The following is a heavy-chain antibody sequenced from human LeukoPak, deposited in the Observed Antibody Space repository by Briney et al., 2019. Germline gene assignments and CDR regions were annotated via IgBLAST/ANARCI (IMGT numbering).Heavy chain of an antibody. V-gene: IGHV3-23*01. CDR1: GFTFNTYA. CDR2: ISGSGGST. Sequence: GGSLRLSCAASGFTFNTYAMSWVRQARGKGLEWVSGISGSGGSTDYADFVKGRFTISRDNSKNTLYLQMNSLRAEDTAIYYCAKDCNGGNCYIDYWGQGTLVTVAS. D-gene: IGHD2-15*01. CDR3: AKDCNGGNCYIDY. J-gene: IGHJ4*02.